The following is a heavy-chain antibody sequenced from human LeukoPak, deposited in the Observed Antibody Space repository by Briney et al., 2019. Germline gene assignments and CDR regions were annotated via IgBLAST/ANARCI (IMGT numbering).Heavy chain of an antibody. CDR1: GFTFSSYA. CDR2: IIGSGRST. J-gene: IGHJ4*02. CDR3: ARKLWHRNDC. V-gene: IGHV3-23*01. Sequence: GGSLRLSCAASGFTFSSYAMSWVRQAPGKGLEWVSAIIGSGRSTYYADSVKGRFTISRDNFKNTLYLQMNSLRAEDTALYYCARKLWHRNDCWGQGTLVTVSS. D-gene: IGHD3-16*01.